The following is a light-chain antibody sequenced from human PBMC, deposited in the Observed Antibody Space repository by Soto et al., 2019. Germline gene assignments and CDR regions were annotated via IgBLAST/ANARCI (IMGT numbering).Light chain of an antibody. Sequence: EIVLTQSPATLSVSPGDRATLSCRASQSVSSNLACYQQKPGQTPRLLVYGASSRATGIPDRFSGSGSGTDFTLTISRLEPEDFAVYYCQQHGTSPITFGQGTRLEIK. CDR2: GAS. J-gene: IGKJ5*01. CDR3: QQHGTSPIT. V-gene: IGKV3-20*01. CDR1: QSVSSN.